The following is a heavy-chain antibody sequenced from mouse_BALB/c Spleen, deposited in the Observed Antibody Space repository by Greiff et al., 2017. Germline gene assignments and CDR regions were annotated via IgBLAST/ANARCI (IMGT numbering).Heavy chain of an antibody. V-gene: IGHV5-15*02. CDR1: GFTFSDYG. Sequence: EVKVEESGGGLVQPGGSRKLSCAASGFTFSDYGMAWVRQAPGKGPEWVAFISNLAYSIYYADTVTGRFTISRENAKNTLYLEMSSLRSEDTAMYYCARELLPYAMDYWGQGTSVTVSS. CDR3: ARELLPYAMDY. CDR2: ISNLAYSI. J-gene: IGHJ4*01. D-gene: IGHD1-1*01.